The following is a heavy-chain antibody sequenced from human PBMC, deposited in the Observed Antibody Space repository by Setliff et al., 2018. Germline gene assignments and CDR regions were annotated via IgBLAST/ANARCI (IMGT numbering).Heavy chain of an antibody. Sequence: PGGSLRLSCAASGFSFSSYSMNWVRQAPGKGLEWVAVIWDDGGNKYHADSVKGRFTISRDNSKNTLYLQMNSLRPEDTAVYYCARTCSGSGCYAGLESWGQGTPVTVSS. CDR1: GFSFSSYS. CDR2: IWDDGGNK. J-gene: IGHJ4*02. D-gene: IGHD2-15*01. V-gene: IGHV3-33*08. CDR3: ARTCSGSGCYAGLES.